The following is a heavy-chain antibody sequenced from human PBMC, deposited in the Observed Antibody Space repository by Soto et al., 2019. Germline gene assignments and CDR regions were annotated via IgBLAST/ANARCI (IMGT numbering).Heavy chain of an antibody. Sequence: QVQLVQSGAEVKKPGASVRVSCKASGYTFSDYYIHWVRQAPGQGLEWMGWVNPDTGGTNYAQKFRGRVTMTTNTAISTADMELSRLTSDDTAVYYCAKDVRISWYTAFDIWGQGTMVTISS. CDR1: GYTFSDYY. V-gene: IGHV1-2*02. CDR3: AKDVRISWYTAFDI. CDR2: VNPDTGGT. J-gene: IGHJ3*02. D-gene: IGHD6-13*01.